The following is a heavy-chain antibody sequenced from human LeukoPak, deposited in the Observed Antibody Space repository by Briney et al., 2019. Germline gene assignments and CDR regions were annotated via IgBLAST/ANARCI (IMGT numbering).Heavy chain of an antibody. V-gene: IGHV3-30*04. CDR2: TSYDGSNK. CDR1: GFTFSSYA. J-gene: IGHJ4*02. D-gene: IGHD6-13*01. CDR3: ARVRSAAVHDY. Sequence: GGSLRLSCAASGFTFSSYAMHWVRQAPGKGLEWVAVTSYDGSNKYYADSVKGRFTISRDNSKNTLYLQMNSLRAEDTAVYYCARVRSAAVHDYWGQGTLVTVSS.